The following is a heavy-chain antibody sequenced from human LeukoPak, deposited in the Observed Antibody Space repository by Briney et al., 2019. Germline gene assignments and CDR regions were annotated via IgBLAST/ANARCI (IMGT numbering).Heavy chain of an antibody. CDR3: AREGVHCSGSGCLKAY. V-gene: IGHV3-7*03. CDR1: GFTFSTYW. D-gene: IGHD2-2*01. J-gene: IGHJ4*02. Sequence: TGGSLRLSCAASGFTFSTYWMSWVRQAPGKGLEWVANIKKDGSEKYYMDSVKGRFTISRDNAENSLCLQMNSLRAEDTAVYYCAREGVHCSGSGCLKAYWGQGTQVTVSS. CDR2: IKKDGSEK.